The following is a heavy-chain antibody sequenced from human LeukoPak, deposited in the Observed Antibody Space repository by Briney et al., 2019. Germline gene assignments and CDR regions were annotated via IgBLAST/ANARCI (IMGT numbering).Heavy chain of an antibody. CDR1: SGTFSSYA. Sequence: SVKVSCKASSGTFSSYAISWVRQAPGQGLGWMGRIIPIFGTANYAQKFRGRVTITTDESTSTAYMELSSLRSEDSAVYYGARELILGAHCGDYRRGYWFDPWGQGTLVSV. V-gene: IGHV1-69*05. CDR2: IIPIFGTA. CDR3: ARELILGAHCGDYRRGYWFDP. J-gene: IGHJ5*02. D-gene: IGHD4-17*01.